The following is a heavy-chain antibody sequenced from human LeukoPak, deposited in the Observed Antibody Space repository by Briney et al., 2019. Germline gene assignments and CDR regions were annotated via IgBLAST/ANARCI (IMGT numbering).Heavy chain of an antibody. Sequence: GGSLRLSCAASGLTFSSYAMSWVRQAPGKGLEWISVISGSGDSAYYADSVKGRFTISRDNSKNTLYLQMNSLRAEDTAVYYCAKGNSGSARFDYWGQGTLVTVSS. CDR2: ISGSGDSA. CDR1: GLTFSSYA. D-gene: IGHD1-26*01. CDR3: AKGNSGSARFDY. V-gene: IGHV3-23*01. J-gene: IGHJ4*02.